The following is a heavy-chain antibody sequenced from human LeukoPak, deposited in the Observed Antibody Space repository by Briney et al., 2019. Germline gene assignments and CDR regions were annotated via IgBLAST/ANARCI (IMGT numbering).Heavy chain of an antibody. D-gene: IGHD3-22*01. V-gene: IGHV1-69*05. Sequence: VASVKVSCKASGGTFSSYAISWVRQAPGQGLEWMGRIIPIFGTANYAQKFQGRVTITTDESTSTAYMELSSLRSEDTAVYYCARDDYDSSFDYWGQGTLVTVSP. CDR2: IIPIFGTA. CDR3: ARDDYDSSFDY. J-gene: IGHJ4*02. CDR1: GGTFSSYA.